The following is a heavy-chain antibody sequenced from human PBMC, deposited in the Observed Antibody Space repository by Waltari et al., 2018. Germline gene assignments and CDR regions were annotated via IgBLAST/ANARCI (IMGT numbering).Heavy chain of an antibody. D-gene: IGHD5-18*01. CDR1: GYTFTSYD. J-gene: IGHJ5*02. CDR2: MNPNSGNT. CDR3: ARTVWVQGTQSDWFDP. V-gene: IGHV1-8*01. Sequence: QVQLVQSGAEVKKPGASVKVSCKASGYTFTSYDINWVRQATGQGLEWMGWMNPNSGNTGYAPKFQGRVTMTRNTSISTAYMELSSLRSEDTAVYYCARTVWVQGTQSDWFDPWGQGTLVTVSS.